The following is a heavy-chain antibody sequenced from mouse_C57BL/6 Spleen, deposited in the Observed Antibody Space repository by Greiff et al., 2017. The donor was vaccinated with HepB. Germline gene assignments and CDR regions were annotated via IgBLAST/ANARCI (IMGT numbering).Heavy chain of an antibody. V-gene: IGHV1-81*01. D-gene: IGHD2-4*01. J-gene: IGHJ3*01. CDR3: ARRFYYDYDWFAY. CDR1: GYTFTSYG. Sequence: QVQLQQSGAELARPGASVKLSCKASGYTFTSYGISWVKQRTGQGLEWIGEIYPRSGNTYHNEKFKGKATLTADKSSSTAYMELRSLTSEDSAVYFCARRFYYDYDWFAYWGQGTLVTVSA. CDR2: IYPRSGNT.